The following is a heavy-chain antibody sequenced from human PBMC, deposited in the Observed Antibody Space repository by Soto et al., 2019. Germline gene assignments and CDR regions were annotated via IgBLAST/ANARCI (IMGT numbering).Heavy chain of an antibody. J-gene: IGHJ4*02. CDR3: VTSLWFGTQPEI. CDR1: GGSFSGYY. CDR2: ISHSGTT. D-gene: IGHD3-10*01. Sequence: QVQLQQWGAGLLKPSETLSLTCAVYGGSFSGYYWTWFRQPPGKGLEWIGEISHSGTTKYIPSLKIRVTISADTSKNQFSLKVTSVTAADTAVYYCVTSLWFGTQPEIWGQGALVTVSS. V-gene: IGHV4-34*01.